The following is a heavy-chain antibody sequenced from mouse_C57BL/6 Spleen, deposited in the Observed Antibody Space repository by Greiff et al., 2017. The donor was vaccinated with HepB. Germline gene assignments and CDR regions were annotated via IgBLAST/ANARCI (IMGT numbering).Heavy chain of an antibody. V-gene: IGHV1-76*01. D-gene: IGHD3-2*02. CDR3: ARGGQLRLTWFAY. CDR2: IYPGSGNT. CDR1: GYTFTDYY. Sequence: QVQLKESGAELVRPGASVKLSCKASGYTFTDYYINWVKQRPGQGLEWIARIYPGSGNTYYNEKFKGKATLTAEKSSSTAYMQLSSLTSEDSAVYFCARGGQLRLTWFAYWGQGTLVTVSA. J-gene: IGHJ3*01.